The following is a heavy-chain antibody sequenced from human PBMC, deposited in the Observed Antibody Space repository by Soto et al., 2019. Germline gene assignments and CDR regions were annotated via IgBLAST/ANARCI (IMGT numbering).Heavy chain of an antibody. D-gene: IGHD3-3*01. Sequence: ETLSLSCATSGFTFRSYWMTWVRQAPGKGPEWVANIKPDGSEKQYVDSVKGRFTVSRDNAKKSLDLQMNSLRVEDTAVYYCARAEDYDFWSGPPKYFDNWGQGTQVTVS. CDR2: IKPDGSEK. J-gene: IGHJ4*02. V-gene: IGHV3-7*03. CDR3: ARAEDYDFWSGPPKYFDN. CDR1: GFTFRSYW.